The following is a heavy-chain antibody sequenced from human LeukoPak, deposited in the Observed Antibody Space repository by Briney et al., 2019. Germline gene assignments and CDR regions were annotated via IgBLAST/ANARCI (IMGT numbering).Heavy chain of an antibody. CDR2: IYYSGST. Sequence: SETLSLTCTVSGGSISSSSFYWGWIRQPPGKGLEWIGSIYYSGSTSYSPSLKSRVTMSVDTSKNQFSLKLSSVTAADTAVYYCARDTRNRGIVGATRGVSDAFDIWGQGTMVTVSS. CDR3: ARDTRNRGIVGATRGVSDAFDI. D-gene: IGHD1-26*01. J-gene: IGHJ3*02. V-gene: IGHV4-39*07. CDR1: GGSISSSSFY.